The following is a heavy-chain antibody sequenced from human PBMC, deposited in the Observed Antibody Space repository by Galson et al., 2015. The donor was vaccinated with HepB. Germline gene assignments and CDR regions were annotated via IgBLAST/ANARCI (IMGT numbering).Heavy chain of an antibody. V-gene: IGHV3-33*01. Sequence: SLRLSCAASGFTFSGYGMHWVRQAPGKGLEWVAVIWYDGSNKYYADSVKGRFTISRDNSKNTLYLQMNSLRAEDTAVYYCARATRGYSLMLDHWGQGTLVTVSS. CDR2: IWYDGSNK. D-gene: IGHD5-18*01. J-gene: IGHJ4*02. CDR3: ARATRGYSLMLDH. CDR1: GFTFSGYG.